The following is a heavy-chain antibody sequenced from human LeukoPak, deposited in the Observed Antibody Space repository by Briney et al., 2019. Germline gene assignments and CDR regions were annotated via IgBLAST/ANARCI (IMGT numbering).Heavy chain of an antibody. J-gene: IGHJ3*02. CDR1: GYTFTGYY. D-gene: IGHD1/OR15-1a*01. CDR2: INPNSGDT. V-gene: IGHV1-2*06. Sequence: ASVKVSCKASGYTFTGYYMHWVRQAPGQGLEWMGRINPNSGDTNYAQKFQGRVTMTRDTSISTAYMELSRLRSDDTAVYYCARFKGSPNKAFDIWGQGTMVTVSS. CDR3: ARFKGSPNKAFDI.